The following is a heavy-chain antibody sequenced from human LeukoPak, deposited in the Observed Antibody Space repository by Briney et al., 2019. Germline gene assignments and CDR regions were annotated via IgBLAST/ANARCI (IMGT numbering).Heavy chain of an antibody. V-gene: IGHV4-34*01. J-gene: IGHJ4*02. D-gene: IGHD3-3*01. Sequence: SETLSLTCAVYGGSFSGYYWSWIRRPPGKGLEWIGEINHSGSTNYNSSLKSRVTISVDTSKNQFSLKLSSVTAADTAVYYCARGMYDFWSGYPYYFDYWGQGTLVTVSS. CDR2: INHSGST. CDR1: GGSFSGYY. CDR3: ARGMYDFWSGYPYYFDY.